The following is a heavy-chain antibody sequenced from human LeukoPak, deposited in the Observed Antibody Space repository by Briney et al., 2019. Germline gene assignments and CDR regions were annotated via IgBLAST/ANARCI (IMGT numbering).Heavy chain of an antibody. Sequence: SETLSLTCAVYGGSFSGYYWSWIRQPPGKGLEWIGEINHSGSTNYNPSLKSRVTISVDTSNNQFSLKLSSVTAADTAVYYCARDITIFGVVQSPRGNMDAWGEGTTVTVSS. CDR2: INHSGST. CDR1: GGSFSGYY. V-gene: IGHV4-34*01. D-gene: IGHD3-3*01. J-gene: IGHJ6*03. CDR3: ARDITIFGVVQSPRGNMDA.